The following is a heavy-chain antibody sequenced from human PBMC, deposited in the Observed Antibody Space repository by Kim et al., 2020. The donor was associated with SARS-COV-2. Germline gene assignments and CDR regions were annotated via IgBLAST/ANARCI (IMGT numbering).Heavy chain of an antibody. D-gene: IGHD3-10*01. Sequence: SETLSLTCAVYGGSFSGYYWSWIRQPPGKGLEWIGEINHSGSTNYNPSLKSRVTISVDTSKNQFSLKLSSVTAADTAVYYCARQGVRGVSYWGQGSLVTV. CDR3: ARQGVRGVSY. CDR1: GGSFSGYY. J-gene: IGHJ4*02. CDR2: INHSGST. V-gene: IGHV4-34*01.